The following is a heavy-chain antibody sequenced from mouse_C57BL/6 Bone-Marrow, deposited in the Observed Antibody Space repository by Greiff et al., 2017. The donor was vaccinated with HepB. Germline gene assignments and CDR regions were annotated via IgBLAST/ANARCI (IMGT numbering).Heavy chain of an antibody. CDR3: ARDLYWDGGSYFDY. V-gene: IGHV5-16*01. CDR1: GFTFSDYY. CDR2: INYDGSST. J-gene: IGHJ2*01. Sequence: EVKVVESEGGLVQPGSSMKLSCTASGFTFSDYYMAWVRQVPEKGLEWVANINYDGSSTYYLDSLKSRFIISRDNAKNILYLQMSSLKSEDTATYYCARDLYWDGGSYFDYWGQGTTLTVSS. D-gene: IGHD4-1*01.